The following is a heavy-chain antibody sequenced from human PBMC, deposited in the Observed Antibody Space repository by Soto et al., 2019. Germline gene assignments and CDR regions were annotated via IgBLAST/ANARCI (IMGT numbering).Heavy chain of an antibody. CDR1: GLTVSSNY. CDR2: IYNDGKT. Sequence: EVQLVESGGGLIQPGGSLRLSCTASGLTVSSNYMGWVRQAPGKGLEWVSVIYNDGKTYYADSVKGRFTISRDTPKNTLHVQMDTRRAEDTAVYYCVRPLPSGQNYGLDVWGQGTTVAVSS. D-gene: IGHD3-10*01. V-gene: IGHV3-53*01. J-gene: IGHJ6*02. CDR3: VRPLPSGQNYGLDV.